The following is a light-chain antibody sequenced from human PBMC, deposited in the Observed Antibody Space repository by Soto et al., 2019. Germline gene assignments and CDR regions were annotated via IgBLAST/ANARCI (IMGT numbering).Light chain of an antibody. CDR2: DAS. CDR1: QSISTW. V-gene: IGKV1-5*01. J-gene: IGKJ1*01. CDR3: QQYNSYWK. Sequence: DIQVTQSPSTLSAAVGDRVTITCRASQSISTWLAWYRQKPGKAPKLLIYDASSLESGVPSRFSGSGSGTEFTLTISSLQPDDFATYYCQQYNSYWKFGQGTKVDIK.